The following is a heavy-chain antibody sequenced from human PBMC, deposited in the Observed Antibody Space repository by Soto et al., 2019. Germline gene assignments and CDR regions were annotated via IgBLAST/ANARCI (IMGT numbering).Heavy chain of an antibody. CDR2: IYYSGST. J-gene: IGHJ5*02. CDR3: ARGGGITIFGVNLNWFDP. V-gene: IGHV4-59*01. D-gene: IGHD3-3*01. CDR1: DGSISSYY. Sequence: PSETLCLTCTVADGSISSYYWSWIRQPPGKGLEWIGYIYYSGSTNYNPSLKSRVTISVDTSKNQFSLKLSSVTAADTAVYYCARGGGITIFGVNLNWFDPWGQGTLVTVSS.